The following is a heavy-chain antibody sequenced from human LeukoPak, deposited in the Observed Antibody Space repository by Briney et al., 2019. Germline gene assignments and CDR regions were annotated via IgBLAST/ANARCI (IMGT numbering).Heavy chain of an antibody. J-gene: IGHJ6*04. D-gene: IGHD6-19*01. V-gene: IGHV3-30*18. CDR2: ISYDGSNK. Sequence: GRSLRLSCAASGFTFSSYGMHWVRQAPGKGLEWVAVISYDGSNKYYADSVKGRFTISRDNSKNTLYLQMNSLRAEDTAVYYCAKVGAVAGTDYYYYGMDVWGKGTTVTVSS. CDR3: AKVGAVAGTDYYYYGMDV. CDR1: GFTFSSYG.